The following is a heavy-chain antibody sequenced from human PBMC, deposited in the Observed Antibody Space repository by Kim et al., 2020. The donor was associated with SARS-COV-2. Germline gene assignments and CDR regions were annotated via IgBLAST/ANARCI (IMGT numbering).Heavy chain of an antibody. J-gene: IGHJ4*02. CDR1: GGSISSSSYY. Sequence: SETLSLTCTVSGGSISSSSYYWGWIRQPPGKGLEWIGSIYYSGSTYYNPSLKSRVTISVDTSKNQFSLKLSSVTAADTAVYYCARLIWFGELLLRLGAPPSGERSVYWGQGTLVTVSS. V-gene: IGHV4-39*01. CDR3: ARLIWFGELLLRLGAPPSGERSVY. CDR2: IYYSGST. D-gene: IGHD3-10*01.